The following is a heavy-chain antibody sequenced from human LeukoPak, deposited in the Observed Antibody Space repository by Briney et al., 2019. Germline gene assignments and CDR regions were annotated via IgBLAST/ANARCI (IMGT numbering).Heavy chain of an antibody. V-gene: IGHV3-30-3*01. J-gene: IGHJ4*02. CDR2: ISYDVSNK. D-gene: IGHD4-4*01. Sequence: PGGALRLSCAASGFTFSRYAMHWVRQAPGKGLGWVAVISYDVSNKYYADSVKGRVTTSTDTSKNTLYLQMYSPRAEHTAVYFSGAGDYSNYVNYWGQGTLVTVSS. CDR3: GAGDYSNYVNY. CDR1: GFTFSRYA.